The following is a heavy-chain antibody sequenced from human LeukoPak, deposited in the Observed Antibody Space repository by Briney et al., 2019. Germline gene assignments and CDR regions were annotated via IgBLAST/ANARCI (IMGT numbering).Heavy chain of an antibody. V-gene: IGHV3-23*01. Sequence: GGSLRLSCAASGFTFSSSAMSWVRQAPGKGLEWVSAISNNGGYTYYADSVQGRFTISRDNSKSTLCLQMNSLRAEDTAVYYCARVGRFPWPFPPSPHFHYGMDVWGQGTTVTVSS. CDR3: ARVGRFPWPFPPSPHFHYGMDV. CDR2: ISNNGGYT. D-gene: IGHD2-15*01. J-gene: IGHJ6*02. CDR1: GFTFSSSA.